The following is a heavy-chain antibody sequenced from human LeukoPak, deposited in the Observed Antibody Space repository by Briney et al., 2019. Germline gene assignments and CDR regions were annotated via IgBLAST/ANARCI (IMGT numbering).Heavy chain of an antibody. V-gene: IGHV3-23*01. Sequence: PGGSLRLSCAASGFTFDDYAMSWVRQAPGKGLEWVSAISGSGGSTYYADSVKGRFTISRDNSKNTLYLQMNSLRAEDTAVYYCAKGAEHYYDSSGYYSPAGWFDYWGQGTLVTVSS. J-gene: IGHJ4*02. CDR2: ISGSGGST. CDR3: AKGAEHYYDSSGYYSPAGWFDY. CDR1: GFTFDDYA. D-gene: IGHD3-22*01.